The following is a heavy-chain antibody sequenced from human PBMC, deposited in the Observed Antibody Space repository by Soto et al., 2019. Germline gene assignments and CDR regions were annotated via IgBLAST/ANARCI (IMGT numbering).Heavy chain of an antibody. Sequence: PGGSLRLSCAASGFTFSSYAMSWVRQAPGKGLEWVSAISGSGGSTYYADSVKGRFTISRDNSKNTLYLQMNSLRAEDTAVYYCATELVQSLYYYYGMDVWGQGTTVTV. CDR1: GFTFSSYA. J-gene: IGHJ6*02. CDR2: ISGSGGST. D-gene: IGHD6-6*01. CDR3: ATELVQSLYYYYGMDV. V-gene: IGHV3-23*01.